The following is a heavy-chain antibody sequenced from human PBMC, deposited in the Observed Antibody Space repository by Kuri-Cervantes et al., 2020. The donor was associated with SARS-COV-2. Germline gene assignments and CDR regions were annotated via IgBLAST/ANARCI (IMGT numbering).Heavy chain of an antibody. D-gene: IGHD6-19*01. CDR3: TTGSVRGQWLEPRRHDGFDL. CDR1: GFIFSNAW. J-gene: IGHJ3*01. V-gene: IGHV3-15*01. CDR2: IKSRADGGTR. Sequence: GESLKISCAASGFIFSNAWMSWVRQAPGKGLEWIGRIKSRADGGTRDYVAPVKGRFTLSRDDSTNTLYLQMNSLKTEDTAVYYCTTGSVRGQWLEPRRHDGFDLWGQGTVVTVSS.